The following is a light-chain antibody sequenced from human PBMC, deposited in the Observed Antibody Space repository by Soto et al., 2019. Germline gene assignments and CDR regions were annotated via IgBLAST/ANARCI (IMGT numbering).Light chain of an antibody. CDR3: QQYDDWQT. V-gene: IGKV3-15*01. J-gene: IGKJ1*01. CDR2: ASS. Sequence: EIVLTQSPATLSVSPGERATLSCKASQSVSRNLAWYQQKPGQAPRLLIYASSTRATGIPDRFSSSASGTEFTLTISSLQSEDFAVYYSQQYDDWQTFGQGTNVDIK. CDR1: QSVSRN.